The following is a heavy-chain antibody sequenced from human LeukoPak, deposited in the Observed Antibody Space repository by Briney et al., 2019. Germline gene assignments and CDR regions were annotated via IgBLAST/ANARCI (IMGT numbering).Heavy chain of an antibody. J-gene: IGHJ5*02. CDR3: ATLDNSFDH. V-gene: IGHV4-30-4*01. CDR1: GASISGSDYN. Sequence: ASETLSLTCNVSGASISGSDYNWSWLRQPPGKGLEWIASIFYSGTIYNNPSLKSRTLISVDTSKNQFSLRLTSVTAADTAVYFCATLDNSFDHWGQGTLVTVSS. CDR2: IFYSGTI.